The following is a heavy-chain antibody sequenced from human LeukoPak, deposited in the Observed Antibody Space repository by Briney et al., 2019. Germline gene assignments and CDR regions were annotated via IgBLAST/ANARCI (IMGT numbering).Heavy chain of an antibody. D-gene: IGHD2-2*01. CDR2: ISSSSSYI. Sequence: GGSLRLSCAASGFTFSSYSMNWVRQAPGKGLEWVSSISSSSSYIYYADSVKGRFTISRDNAKNSLYLQMNSLRAEDTAVYYRARDFPHHCSSTSCYAFDYWGQGTLVTVSS. CDR1: GFTFSSYS. V-gene: IGHV3-21*01. J-gene: IGHJ4*02. CDR3: ARDFPHHCSSTSCYAFDY.